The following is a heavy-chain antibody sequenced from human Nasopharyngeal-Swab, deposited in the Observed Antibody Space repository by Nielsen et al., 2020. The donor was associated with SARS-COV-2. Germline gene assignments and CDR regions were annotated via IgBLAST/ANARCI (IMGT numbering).Heavy chain of an antibody. Sequence: ESLKISCTVSGGSISSGGYYWSWIRQPPGKGLEWIGSIYYSGSTYYNPSLKSRVTISVDTSKNQFSLKLGSVTAADTAVYYCARPYYDSSGYDAWFDPWGQGTLVTVSS. D-gene: IGHD3-22*01. V-gene: IGHV4-39*01. CDR1: GGSISSGGYY. CDR2: IYYSGST. J-gene: IGHJ5*02. CDR3: ARPYYDSSGYDAWFDP.